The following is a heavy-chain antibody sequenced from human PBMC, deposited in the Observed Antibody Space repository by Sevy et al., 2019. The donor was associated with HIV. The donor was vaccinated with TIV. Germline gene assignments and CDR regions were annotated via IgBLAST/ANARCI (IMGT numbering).Heavy chain of an antibody. CDR1: GYSISSGYY. D-gene: IGHD4-17*01. CDR2: IYHSGST. CDR3: ARRTLLYGDYVY. V-gene: IGHV4-38-2*01. Sequence: SETLSLTCAVSGYSISSGYYWGWIRQPPGKGLEWIGSIYHSGSTYYNPSLKSRVTISVDTSKNQFSLKLSSVTAADTAVYYCARRTLLYGDYVYWGQGTLVTVSS. J-gene: IGHJ4*02.